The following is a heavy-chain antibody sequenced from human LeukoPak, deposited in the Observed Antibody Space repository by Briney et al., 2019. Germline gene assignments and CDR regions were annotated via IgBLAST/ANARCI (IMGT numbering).Heavy chain of an antibody. V-gene: IGHV3-21*04. J-gene: IGHJ4*02. CDR3: ARDLMGTAYRGAFYY. CDR1: GFTFSNYR. CDR2: ISSTSTYI. D-gene: IGHD5-18*01. Sequence: PGGSLRLSCAASGFTFSNYRMNWVRQAPGKGLEWVSSISSTSTYIYYADSVKGRFTISRDNAKNSLYLQMNSLRAEDTAVYYCARDLMGTAYRGAFYYWGQGTLVTVSS.